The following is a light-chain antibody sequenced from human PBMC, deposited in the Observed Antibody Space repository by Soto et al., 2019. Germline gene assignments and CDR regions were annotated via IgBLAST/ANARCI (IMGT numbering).Light chain of an antibody. CDR1: NIGSKS. V-gene: IGLV3-21*04. CDR3: QVWDSSSDHYV. Sequence: SYELTQPPSVSVAPGKTARITCGGNNIGSKSVHWYQQKPGQAPVLVIYYDSDRPSGIPERFSGSNSGNTATLTISRVEAGDEAYDYCQVWDSSSDHYVFGTGAKLTVL. CDR2: YDS. J-gene: IGLJ1*01.